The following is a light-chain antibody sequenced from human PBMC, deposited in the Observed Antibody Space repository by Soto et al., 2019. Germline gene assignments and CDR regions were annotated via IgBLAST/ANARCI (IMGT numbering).Light chain of an antibody. CDR1: SSDVGGYNY. Sequence: SALTQPASVSGSPGQSITISCTGTSSDVGGYNYVSWYQQHPGKAPKLMIYEVSNRPSGVSNRFSGSKSGNTASLTISGLQDEDEADYYCTSYTSRSTPVFGTGTKVTV. V-gene: IGLV2-14*01. CDR2: EVS. CDR3: TSYTSRSTPV. J-gene: IGLJ1*01.